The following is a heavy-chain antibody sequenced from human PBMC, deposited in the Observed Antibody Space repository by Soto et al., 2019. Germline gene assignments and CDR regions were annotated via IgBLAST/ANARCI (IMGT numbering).Heavy chain of an antibody. J-gene: IGHJ6*02. CDR2: ISSSGSTI. Sequence: TGGSLRLSCAASGFTFSSYEMNWVRQAPGKGLEWVSYISSSGSTIYYADSVKGRFTISRDNAKNSLYLQMNSLRAEDTAVYYCASGDYYDSSGYYYYYYYGMDVWGQGTKVTVS. CDR1: GFTFSSYE. CDR3: ASGDYYDSSGYYYYYYYGMDV. D-gene: IGHD3-22*01. V-gene: IGHV3-48*03.